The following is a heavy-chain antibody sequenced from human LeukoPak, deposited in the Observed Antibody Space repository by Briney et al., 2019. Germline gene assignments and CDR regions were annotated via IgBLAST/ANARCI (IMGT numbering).Heavy chain of an antibody. CDR2: IYTSGST. Sequence: SETLSLTCTVSGGSISSGSYYWNWIRQPAGKGVEWIGRIYTSGSTKYNPSLKSRVTISVDTSKNQFSLQLNSVTPEDTAVYYCAREATGWRPLDFWGQGTLVTVSS. J-gene: IGHJ4*02. CDR3: AREATGWRPLDF. D-gene: IGHD6-19*01. V-gene: IGHV4-61*02. CDR1: GGSISSGSYY.